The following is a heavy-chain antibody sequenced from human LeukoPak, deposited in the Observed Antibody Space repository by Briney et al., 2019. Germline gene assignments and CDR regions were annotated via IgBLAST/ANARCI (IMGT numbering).Heavy chain of an antibody. CDR2: IIPIFGTA. D-gene: IGHD4-17*01. CDR3: ARDRPTTVTSNWFDP. J-gene: IGHJ5*02. Sequence: GPSVKVSCKASGGTFSSYAISWVRQAPGQGFEWMGGIIPIFGTANYAQKFQGRVTITTDESTSTAYMELSSLRSEDTAVYYCARDRPTTVTSNWFDPWGQGTLVTVSS. V-gene: IGHV1-69*05. CDR1: GGTFSSYA.